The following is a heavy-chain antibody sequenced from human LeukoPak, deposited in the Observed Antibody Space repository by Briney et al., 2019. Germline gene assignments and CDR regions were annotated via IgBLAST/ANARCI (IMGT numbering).Heavy chain of an antibody. D-gene: IGHD1-26*01. Sequence: SETLSLTCAVSGGSISSSNWWSWVRQPPGKGLEWIGEIYHSGSTNYNPSLKSRVTISVDKSKNQFSLKLSSVTAADTAVYYCARDKREPRYAFDIWGQGTMVTVSS. CDR3: ARDKREPRYAFDI. V-gene: IGHV4-4*02. CDR1: GGSISSSNW. J-gene: IGHJ3*02. CDR2: IYHSGST.